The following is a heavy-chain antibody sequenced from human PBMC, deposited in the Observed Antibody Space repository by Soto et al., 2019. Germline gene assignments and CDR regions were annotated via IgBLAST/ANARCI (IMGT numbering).Heavy chain of an antibody. CDR3: ASSRGVITMVRGVIITCSPKLCYYGMDV. D-gene: IGHD3-10*01. Sequence: SVKVSCKASGCTFSSYAISWVRQAPGQGLEWMGGIIPIFGTANYAQKFQGRVTITADKSTSTAYMELSSLRSEDTAVYYCASSRGVITMVRGVIITCSPKLCYYGMDVWG. CDR2: IIPIFGTA. V-gene: IGHV1-69*06. CDR1: GCTFSSYA. J-gene: IGHJ6*02.